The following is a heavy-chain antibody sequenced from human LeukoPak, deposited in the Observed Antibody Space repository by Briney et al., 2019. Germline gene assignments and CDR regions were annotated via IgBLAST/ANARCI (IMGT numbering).Heavy chain of an antibody. CDR1: GYTFTSYY. CDR2: IIPIFGTA. J-gene: IGHJ4*02. Sequence: SVKVSCKASGYTFTSYYMHWVRQAPGQGLEWMGGIIPIFGTANYAQKFQGRVTITADESTSTAYMELSSLRSEDTAVYYCAGGDYWGQGTLVTVSS. CDR3: AGGDY. V-gene: IGHV1-69*13. D-gene: IGHD3-16*01.